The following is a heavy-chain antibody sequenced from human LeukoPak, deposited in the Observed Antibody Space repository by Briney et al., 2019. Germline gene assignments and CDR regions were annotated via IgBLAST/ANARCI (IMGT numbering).Heavy chain of an antibody. CDR2: ISGNGGST. Sequence: GGSLRLSCAASGFTFSSYEMNWVRQAPGKGLEWVSGISGNGGSTNYADSVKGRFTISRDYSKNTLYLQMNSLRAEDTAVYYCALHHGSYYLGRWFDPWGQGTLVTV. D-gene: IGHD1-26*01. V-gene: IGHV3-23*01. J-gene: IGHJ5*02. CDR1: GFTFSSYE. CDR3: ALHHGSYYLGRWFDP.